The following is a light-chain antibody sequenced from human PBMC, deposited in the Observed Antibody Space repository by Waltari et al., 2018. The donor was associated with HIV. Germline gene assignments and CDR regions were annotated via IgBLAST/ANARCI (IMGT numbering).Light chain of an antibody. CDR1: SGSLASNY. J-gene: IGLJ3*02. CDR2: EHN. V-gene: IGLV6-57*02. Sequence: NFMLTQPPPVSDSPGKTVTISCPGSSGSLASNYLHWYQQRPGSAPTSVIYEHNQRPSGVPDRFSGSIDSSSNSASLTISGLKTEDEADYYCQSYDSITWVFGGGTKLTVL. CDR3: QSYDSITWV.